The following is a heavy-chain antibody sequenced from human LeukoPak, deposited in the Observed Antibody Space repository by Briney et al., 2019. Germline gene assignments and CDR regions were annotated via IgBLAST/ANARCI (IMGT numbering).Heavy chain of an antibody. J-gene: IGHJ4*02. CDR1: GYSFTTYW. CDR3: ARRGSIAAQSDY. CDR2: IYPGDSDT. D-gene: IGHD6-6*01. Sequence: SGESLKISCKGSGYSFTTYWIGGVRQMPGKGLEWMGIIYPGDSDTKYSPSFQGQVTISAAKSINTAYLPWSSLAASATAMYYCARRGSIAAQSDYWGQGTLVTVSS. V-gene: IGHV5-51*01.